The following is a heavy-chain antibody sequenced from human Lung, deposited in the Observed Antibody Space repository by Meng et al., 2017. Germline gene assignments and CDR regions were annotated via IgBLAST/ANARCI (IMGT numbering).Heavy chain of an antibody. CDR3: ARGQKGYFDL. Sequence: QGQLQESGPGLVKHSQTLSLTCTVSGGSISSSNYYWSWIRQPPGKGLEWSGHIYNSGSTYYNPSLKSRITISVDTSKNQFSLKLSSVTAADTAVYYCARGQKGYFDLWGRGTLVTVSS. CDR2: IYNSGST. V-gene: IGHV4-30-4*01. J-gene: IGHJ2*01. CDR1: GGSISSSNYY.